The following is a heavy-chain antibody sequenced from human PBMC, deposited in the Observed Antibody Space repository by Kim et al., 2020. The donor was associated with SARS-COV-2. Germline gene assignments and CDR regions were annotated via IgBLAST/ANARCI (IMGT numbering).Heavy chain of an antibody. V-gene: IGHV4-31*03. CDR3: ARVGIVVVPAAIGGEFDP. Sequence: SETLSLTCTVSGGSISSGGYYWSWIRQHPGKGLEWIGYIYYSGSTYYNPSLKSRVTISVDTSKNQFSLKLSSVTAADTAVYYCARVGIVVVPAAIGGEFDPWGQGTLVTVSS. CDR2: IYYSGST. J-gene: IGHJ5*02. D-gene: IGHD2-2*01. CDR1: GGSISSGGYY.